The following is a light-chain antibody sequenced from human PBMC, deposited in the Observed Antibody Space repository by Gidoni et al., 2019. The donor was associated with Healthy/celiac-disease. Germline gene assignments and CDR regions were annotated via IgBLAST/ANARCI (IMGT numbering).Light chain of an antibody. J-gene: IGKJ4*01. V-gene: IGKV2-28*01. CDR3: MQALQTPRT. CDR1: QSLLHSNGYNY. Sequence: DIVMTQSPLSLPVTPGEPASISCRSSQSLLHSNGYNYLDWYLQKPGQSPQLLIYLGSNRASGVPDRFSGSGSGTEFTLKISRVEAEDVGVYYCMQALQTPRTFGGXTKVEIK. CDR2: LGS.